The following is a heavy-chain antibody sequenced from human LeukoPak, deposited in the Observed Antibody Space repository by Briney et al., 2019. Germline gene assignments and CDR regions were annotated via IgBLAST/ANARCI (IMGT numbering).Heavy chain of an antibody. Sequence: ASVKVSCKASGSTFPNYGINWVRQAPGQGLEWMGWISAYGNTNYAEKFQGSVIMSTDTATTTVYMELRSLRSDDTAVYYCARDRTDDDSSDYWGQGTLVTVSS. J-gene: IGHJ4*02. CDR1: GSTFPNYG. D-gene: IGHD2-8*02. V-gene: IGHV1-18*01. CDR3: ARDRTDDDSSDY. CDR2: ISAYGNT.